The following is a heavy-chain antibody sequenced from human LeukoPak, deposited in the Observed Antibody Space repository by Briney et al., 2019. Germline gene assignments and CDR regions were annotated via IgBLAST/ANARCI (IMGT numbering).Heavy chain of an antibody. Sequence: ASVKVSCKASGYTFTSYYMHWVRQAPEQGLEWMGIINPSGGSTSYAQKFQGRVTMTRDTSTSTVYMELSSLRSEDTVVYYCAKDRGRLFDYWGQGTLVTVSS. D-gene: IGHD5-12*01. V-gene: IGHV1-46*01. J-gene: IGHJ4*02. CDR1: GYTFTSYY. CDR3: AKDRGRLFDY. CDR2: INPSGGST.